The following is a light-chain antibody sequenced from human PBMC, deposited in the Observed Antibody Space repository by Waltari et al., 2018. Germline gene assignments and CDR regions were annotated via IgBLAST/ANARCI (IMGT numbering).Light chain of an antibody. CDR1: HDIGSY. CDR3: QQGKTFPLT. Sequence: DIQMTQSPSSVSASVGDRVPTSCRASHDIGSYLAWYQQKPGKAPKLLIYAASSLLSGVPSRFSGSGSGTDFTLTISSLQADDSATYYCQQGKTFPLTFGGGTKVEI. CDR2: AAS. V-gene: IGKV1-12*01. J-gene: IGKJ4*01.